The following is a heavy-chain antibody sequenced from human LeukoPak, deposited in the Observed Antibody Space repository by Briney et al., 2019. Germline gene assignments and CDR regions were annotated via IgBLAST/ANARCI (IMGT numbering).Heavy chain of an antibody. V-gene: IGHV3-7*01. CDR1: GFIIISYR. Sequence: GGSLRLSCAASGFIIISYRMSWVRQAPGKGLEWVANIKQDGSEKYYVDSVKGRFTISRDNAKNTLYLQMNSLRAEDTAVYYCARGGGRYYDSSGYSYWGQGSLVTVSS. CDR3: ARGGGRYYDSSGYSY. J-gene: IGHJ4*02. CDR2: IKQDGSEK. D-gene: IGHD3-22*01.